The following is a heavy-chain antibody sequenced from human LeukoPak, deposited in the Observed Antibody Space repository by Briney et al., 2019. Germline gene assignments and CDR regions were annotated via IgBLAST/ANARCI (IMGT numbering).Heavy chain of an antibody. CDR2: ISSSSSTI. J-gene: IGHJ4*02. CDR3: ARDLIVGTTYFDY. CDR1: GFTFSAYN. D-gene: IGHD1-26*01. Sequence: GGSLRLSCAAPGFTFSAYNMNWVRQAPGKGLEWVSYISSSSSTIYYADSVKGRFTISRDNAKNSLFLQMNSLRAEDTAVYHCARDLIVGTTYFDYWGQGTLVTVSS. V-gene: IGHV3-48*04.